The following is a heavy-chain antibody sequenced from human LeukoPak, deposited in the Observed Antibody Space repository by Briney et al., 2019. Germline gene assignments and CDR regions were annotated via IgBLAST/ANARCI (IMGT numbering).Heavy chain of an antibody. CDR1: GFTFSTYT. D-gene: IGHD3-10*01. CDR2: ISASSNTM. CDR3: ARDRIETPRASYY. J-gene: IGHJ4*02. Sequence: PGGSLRLSCAASGFTFSTYTMNWVRQAPGKELEWVSSISASSNTMYYADSVKGRFTISRDNAKNSLYLQMNSLRDEDTAVYYCARDRIETPRASYYWGQGTLVTVSS. V-gene: IGHV3-48*02.